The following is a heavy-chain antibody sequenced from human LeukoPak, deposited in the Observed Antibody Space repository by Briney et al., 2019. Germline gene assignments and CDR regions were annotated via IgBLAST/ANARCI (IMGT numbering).Heavy chain of an antibody. CDR3: ARHESSVVPSSFDY. CDR1: GGSISSYY. D-gene: IGHD2-2*01. CDR2: IYYSGST. J-gene: IGHJ4*02. Sequence: SETLSLTCTVSGGSISSYYWSWIRQPPGKGLEWIGYIYYSGSTNYNPSLKSRVTISVDTSKNQSSLKLSSVTAADTAVYYCARHESSVVPSSFDYWGQGTLVTVSS. V-gene: IGHV4-59*08.